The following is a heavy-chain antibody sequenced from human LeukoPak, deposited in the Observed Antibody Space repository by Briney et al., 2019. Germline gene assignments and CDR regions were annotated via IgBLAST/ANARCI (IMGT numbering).Heavy chain of an antibody. V-gene: IGHV4-39*07. CDR1: GGSISCSSYY. J-gene: IGHJ1*01. D-gene: IGHD6-13*01. CDR3: ARDWALPEYSSSWSPIQH. CDR2: IYYSGST. Sequence: SETLSLTCTVSGGSISCSSYYWGWIRQPPGQGLEWIGSIYYSGSTYYNPSLKSRVTISVDTSKNQFSLKLSSVTAADTAVYYCARDWALPEYSSSWSPIQHWGQGTLVTVSS.